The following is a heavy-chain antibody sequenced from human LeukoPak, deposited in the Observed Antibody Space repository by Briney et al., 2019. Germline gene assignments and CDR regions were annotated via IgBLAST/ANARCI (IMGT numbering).Heavy chain of an antibody. CDR2: INHSGST. D-gene: IGHD6-13*01. Sequence: SETLSLTCAVYGGSFSGYYWSWIRQPPGKGLEWIGEINHSGSTNYNPSLKSRVTISVDTSKNQFSLRLSSVTAADTAVYYCARGKSAGTRYYYGMDVWGQETTVTVSS. CDR1: GGSFSGYY. V-gene: IGHV4-34*01. CDR3: ARGKSAGTRYYYGMDV. J-gene: IGHJ6*02.